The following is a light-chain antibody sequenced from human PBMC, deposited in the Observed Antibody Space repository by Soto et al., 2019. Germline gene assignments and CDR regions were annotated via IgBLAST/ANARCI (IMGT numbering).Light chain of an antibody. V-gene: IGKV1-5*03. Sequence: DIQMTQSPSTLSASVGDRVTITCRASQSISSRLAWYQQKPGKAPKLLIYNASSLASGVPSRFSGSGAGTEFTLTISSLQPDDFATYYCQQYNSYSRTFGQGTKVEIK. CDR3: QQYNSYSRT. J-gene: IGKJ1*01. CDR2: NAS. CDR1: QSISSR.